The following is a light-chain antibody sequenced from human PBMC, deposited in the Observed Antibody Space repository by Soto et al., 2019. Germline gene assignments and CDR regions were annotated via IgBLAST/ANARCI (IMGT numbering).Light chain of an antibody. CDR1: QSIGSNY. J-gene: IGKJ1*01. CDR3: QQYGSLLRT. Sequence: EVVLTQSPATLSLSPGEGATLSCRASQSIGSNYLAWYHQKPGQAPRLLIYGASSRATGIPDRFSGSGSGTDFTLTISRLEPEDFAVYYCQQYGSLLRTFGQGTKVDIK. CDR2: GAS. V-gene: IGKV3-20*01.